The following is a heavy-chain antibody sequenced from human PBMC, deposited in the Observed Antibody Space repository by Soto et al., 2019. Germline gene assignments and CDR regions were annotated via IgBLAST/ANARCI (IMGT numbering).Heavy chain of an antibody. CDR1: GFTFSSYG. V-gene: IGHV3-33*01. Sequence: QVQLVESGGGVVQPGRSLRLSCAASGFTFSSYGMHWVRQAPGKGLEWVAVIWYDGSNKYYADSVKGRFTISRDNSKNTLYMQRNSLRAEDMAVYYCAREAATPDEFDIWGQGTMVTVSS. J-gene: IGHJ3*02. CDR2: IWYDGSNK. CDR3: AREAATPDEFDI.